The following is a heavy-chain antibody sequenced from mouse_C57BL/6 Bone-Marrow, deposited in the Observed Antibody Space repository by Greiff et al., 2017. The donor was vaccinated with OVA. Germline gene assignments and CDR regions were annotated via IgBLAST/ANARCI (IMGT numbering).Heavy chain of an antibody. CDR3: ARGGGLRRVYAMDY. J-gene: IGHJ4*01. CDR1: GYTFTSYW. V-gene: IGHV1-59*01. CDR2: IDPSDSYT. D-gene: IGHD2-4*01. Sequence: VQLQQSGAELVRPGTSVKLSCKASGYTFTSYWMHWVKQRPGQGLEWIGVIDPSDSYTNYNQKFKGKATLTVDTSSSTAYMQLSSLTSEDSAVYYCARGGGLRRVYAMDYWGQGTSVTVSS.